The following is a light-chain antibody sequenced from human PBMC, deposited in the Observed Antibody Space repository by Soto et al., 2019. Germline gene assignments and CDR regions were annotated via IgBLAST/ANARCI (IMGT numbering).Light chain of an antibody. Sequence: QSVLTQPPSVSGAPGQRVTISCTGNTSNIGAGYDVHWYQQLPGAAPKVLIQSDTKRPSGVPDRFSGSKSGTSASLAITRLQAEDEADYYGQSYDSSLSGSVFGGGTKLTVL. CDR1: TSNIGAGYD. CDR3: QSYDSSLSGSV. V-gene: IGLV1-40*01. CDR2: SDT. J-gene: IGLJ2*01.